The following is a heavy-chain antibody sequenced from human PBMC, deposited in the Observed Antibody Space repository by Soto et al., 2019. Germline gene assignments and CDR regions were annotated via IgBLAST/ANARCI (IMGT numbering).Heavy chain of an antibody. CDR2: ISFAGNNE. J-gene: IGHJ4*01. V-gene: IGHV3-30-3*01. D-gene: IGHD4-17*01. Sequence: GGSLRLSCAASQFSFSAYAMHWVRQAPGKGLEWAAVISFAGNNEYYADSVKGRFTISRDNSKHTLYLQMNSLRSEDTAVYYCARAFYSDYVRCYFDLWGQGTLVTVSS. CDR3: ARAFYSDYVRCYFDL. CDR1: QFSFSAYA.